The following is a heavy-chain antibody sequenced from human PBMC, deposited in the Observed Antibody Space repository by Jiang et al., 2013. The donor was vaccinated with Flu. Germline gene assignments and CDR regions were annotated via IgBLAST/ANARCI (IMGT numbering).Heavy chain of an antibody. D-gene: IGHD1-26*01. J-gene: IGHJ5*02. Sequence: SQTLSLTCAISGDSVSSNSAAWNWIRQSPSRGLEWLGRTYYRSKWYNDYAVSVKSRITINPDTSKNQFSLQLNSVTPEDTAVYYCARASGAAAKEYNWFDPWGQGTLVTVSS. CDR3: ARASGAAAKEYNWFDP. CDR1: GDSVSSNSAA. V-gene: IGHV6-1*01. CDR2: TYYRSKWYN.